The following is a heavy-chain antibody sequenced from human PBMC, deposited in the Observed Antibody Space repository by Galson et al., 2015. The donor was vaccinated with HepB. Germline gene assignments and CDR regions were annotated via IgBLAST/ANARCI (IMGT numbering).Heavy chain of an antibody. CDR3: ARASMIVVDDDAFDI. CDR2: INPSGGST. CDR1: GYTFTSYY. D-gene: IGHD3-22*01. V-gene: IGHV1-46*03. Sequence: SVKVSCKASGYTFTSYYMHWVRQAPGQGLEWMGIINPSGGSTSYAQKFQGRVTMTRDTSTSTVYMELSSLRSEDTAVYYCARASMIVVDDDAFDIWGQGTMVTVSS. J-gene: IGHJ3*02.